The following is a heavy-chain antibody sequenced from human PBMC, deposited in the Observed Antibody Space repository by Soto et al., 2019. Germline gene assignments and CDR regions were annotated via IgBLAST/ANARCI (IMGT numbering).Heavy chain of an antibody. Sequence: EVQLLESGGGLVQPGGSLRLSCAASGFSFSTYAMNWVRQAPGKGLEWVSAISGSGGDTYYADSVKGRFTISRDNSKNTLFLQMNSLRAEDTAVYYCARGWQGDYWGQGTLVTVSS. CDR3: ARGWQGDY. CDR2: ISGSGGDT. J-gene: IGHJ4*02. V-gene: IGHV3-23*01. CDR1: GFSFSTYA. D-gene: IGHD6-19*01.